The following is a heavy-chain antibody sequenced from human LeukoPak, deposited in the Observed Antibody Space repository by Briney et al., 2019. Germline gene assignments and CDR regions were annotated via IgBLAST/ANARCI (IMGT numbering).Heavy chain of an antibody. CDR3: AKALGYCSTTSCYNWFDP. V-gene: IGHV3-30*18. J-gene: IGHJ5*02. Sequence: GRSLRLSCAASGFTFSSYGMHWVRQAPGKGLEWVAVISYDRSNKYYADSVKGRFTISRDNSKNTLYLQMNSLRAEDTAVYYCAKALGYCSTTSCYNWFDPWGQGTLVTVSS. D-gene: IGHD2-2*01. CDR2: ISYDRSNK. CDR1: GFTFSSYG.